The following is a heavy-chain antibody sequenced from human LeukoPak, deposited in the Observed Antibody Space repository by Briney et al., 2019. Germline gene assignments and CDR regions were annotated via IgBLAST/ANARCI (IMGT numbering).Heavy chain of an antibody. CDR1: VFTFSSYW. CDR2: IKQDGSEK. CDR3: GRFTRSGDSVY. V-gene: IGHV3-7*04. D-gene: IGHD7-27*01. J-gene: IGHJ4*02. Sequence: GGSLRLSCAASVFTFSSYWMSWVRQAPGKGLEWVANIKQDGSEKQYVDSVKGRFAISRDNAENSLYLQMNSLKAEDTAVYYCGRFTRSGDSVYWGQGTLVTVSS.